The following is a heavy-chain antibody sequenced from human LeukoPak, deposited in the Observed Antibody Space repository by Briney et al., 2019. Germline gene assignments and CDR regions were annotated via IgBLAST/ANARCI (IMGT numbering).Heavy chain of an antibody. CDR3: AKAGGGYNYGYSDY. V-gene: IGHV3-9*01. J-gene: IGHJ4*02. CDR2: ISWNSGSI. CDR1: GFTFDDYA. Sequence: GRSLRLSCAASGFTFDDYAMHWVRHAPGKGLEWVSGISWNSGSIGYADSVKGRFTISRDNAKNFLYLQMNSLRAEDTALYYCAKAGGGYNYGYSDYWGQGTLVTVSS. D-gene: IGHD5-24*01.